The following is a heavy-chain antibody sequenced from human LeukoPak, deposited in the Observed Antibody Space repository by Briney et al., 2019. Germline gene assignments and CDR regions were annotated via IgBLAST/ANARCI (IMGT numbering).Heavy chain of an antibody. V-gene: IGHV3-48*02. CDR2: ISESGSSI. CDR1: GFTVYNYN. Sequence: GGSLRLSCAASGFTVYNYNMNWVRQAPGKGLECVSFISESGSSIYYADSVKGRFTISRDNAKNSLYLQMNSLRDEDTAVYYCARGPLGWSDYWGQGILVTVSS. J-gene: IGHJ4*02. CDR3: ARGPLGWSDY. D-gene: IGHD1-26*01.